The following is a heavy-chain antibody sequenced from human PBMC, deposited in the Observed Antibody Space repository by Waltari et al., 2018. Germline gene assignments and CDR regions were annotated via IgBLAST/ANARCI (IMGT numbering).Heavy chain of an antibody. V-gene: IGHV4-59*01. J-gene: IGHJ4*02. D-gene: IGHD6-6*01. CDR3: AREGGYSSSSPPIDY. CDR2: FYYSGIN. CDR1: GGSIRSYY. Sequence: QVQLQESGPGLVKPSETLSPTCTVSGGSIRSYYWSWIRQPTGKGLEWIGSFYYSGINNYNPSLKSRVTVSVDTSKKQFSRKLSSVTAADTAVYYCAREGGYSSSSPPIDYWGQGTLVTVSS.